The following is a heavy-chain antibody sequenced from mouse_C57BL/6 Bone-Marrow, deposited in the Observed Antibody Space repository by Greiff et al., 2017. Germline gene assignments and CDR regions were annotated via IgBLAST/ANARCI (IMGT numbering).Heavy chain of an antibody. V-gene: IGHV1-19*01. J-gene: IGHJ4*01. Sequence: VQLKQSGPVLVKPGASVKMSCKASGYTFTDYYMNWVKQSHGKSLEWIGVINPYNGGTSYNQKFKGKATLTVDKSSSTAYMELNSLTSEASAVLYCARGTGDSSSYVYAIDYWGQGTSVTVSS. CDR2: INPYNGGT. D-gene: IGHD3-2*02. CDR3: ARGTGDSSSYVYAIDY. CDR1: GYTFTDYY.